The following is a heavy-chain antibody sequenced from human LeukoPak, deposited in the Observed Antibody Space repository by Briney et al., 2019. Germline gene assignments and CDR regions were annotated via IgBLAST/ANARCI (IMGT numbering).Heavy chain of an antibody. V-gene: IGHV4-59*01. Sequence: PSETLSLSCTVSGGSMYDYYWSWIRQPPVKGLEWIGHIHYNGRTNYNPSPESPATISIDMSKNQFSLNLSSVTAADTAVYYCARVRLSGVIDYWGQGTLVTVSS. CDR3: ARVRLSGVIDY. J-gene: IGHJ4*02. D-gene: IGHD2-15*01. CDR1: GGSMYDYY. CDR2: IHYNGRT.